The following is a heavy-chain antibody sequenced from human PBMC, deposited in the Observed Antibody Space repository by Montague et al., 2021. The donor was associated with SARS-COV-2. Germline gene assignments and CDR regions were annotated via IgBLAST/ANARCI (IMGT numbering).Heavy chain of an antibody. Sequence: SETLSLTCTVSGASVASGNFYWSWIRQPPVKGLEWIGYMYYTGHTNYNPSLESRVTMPVDPSKNQFSLTLTSVTAADTAVYYCARSRANVPSRPGFDYWGQGALVTVSS. CDR1: GASVASGNFY. CDR2: MYYTGHT. D-gene: IGHD6-6*01. CDR3: ARSRANVPSRPGFDY. V-gene: IGHV4-61*01. J-gene: IGHJ4*02.